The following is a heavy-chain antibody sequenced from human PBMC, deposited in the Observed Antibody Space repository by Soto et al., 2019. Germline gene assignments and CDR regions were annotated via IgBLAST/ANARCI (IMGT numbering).Heavy chain of an antibody. CDR2: IYYSGRT. CDR1: GGSISPYY. J-gene: IGHJ4*02. Sequence: SETLSLTCNVAGGSISPYYWSWIRQPPGKGLEWIAFIYYSGRTSYNPSLKSRVTILADESTNHFSLKLSSVTAADAAVYYCARGLFSGSYYSGGWYYFDSWGQGTMVTVSS. CDR3: ARGLFSGSYYSGGWYYFDS. V-gene: IGHV4-59*12. D-gene: IGHD1-26*01.